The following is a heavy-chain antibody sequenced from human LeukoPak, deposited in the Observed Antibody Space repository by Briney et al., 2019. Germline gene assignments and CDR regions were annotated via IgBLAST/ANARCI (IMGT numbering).Heavy chain of an antibody. CDR3: ARHWAHLDY. D-gene: IGHD7-27*01. CDR2: IREDGSEI. CDR1: GFTSNTYW. V-gene: IGHV3-7*01. J-gene: IGHJ4*02. Sequence: PGGSLRLSCVGSGFTSNTYWMNWVRQAPGKGLEWVANIREDGSEIYYLDSVKGRFTIFRDNAKNSLYLQMNGLRAEDTAVYYCARHWAHLDYWGQGTLVTVSS.